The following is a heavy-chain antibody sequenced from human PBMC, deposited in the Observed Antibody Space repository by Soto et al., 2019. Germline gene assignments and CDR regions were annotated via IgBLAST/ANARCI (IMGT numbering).Heavy chain of an antibody. CDR2: IYHSGST. J-gene: IGHJ4*02. CDR3: ARAGGLGAVAVDY. V-gene: IGHV4-30-2*01. D-gene: IGHD6-19*01. Sequence: SETLSLTCAVSGGSISSGGSSWSWIRQPPGKGLEWIGYIYHSGSTYYNPSLKSRVTISVDRSKNQFSLKLSSVTAADMAVYYCARAGGLGAVAVDYWGQGTLVTVSS. CDR1: GGSISSGGSS.